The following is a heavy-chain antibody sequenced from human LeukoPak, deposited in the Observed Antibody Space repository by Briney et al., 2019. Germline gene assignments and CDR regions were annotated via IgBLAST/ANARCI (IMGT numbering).Heavy chain of an antibody. J-gene: IGHJ3*02. CDR2: IYYTGST. Sequence: SETLSLTCTVSGGSISSRTYYWGWIRQPPGKGLEWIGSIYYTGSTFYNPSLKSRVTISVDTSKNQFSMKLSPVTAADAAVYFCAREWTTWGAFDIWGQGAMVTGSS. CDR1: GGSISSRTYY. CDR3: AREWTTWGAFDI. V-gene: IGHV4-39*07. D-gene: IGHD2/OR15-2a*01.